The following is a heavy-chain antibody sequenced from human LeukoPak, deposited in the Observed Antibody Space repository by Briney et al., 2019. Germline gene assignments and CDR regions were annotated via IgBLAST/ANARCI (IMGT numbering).Heavy chain of an antibody. CDR3: ARDRTGGAVADHFDY. CDR2: IIPIFGTA. CDR1: GGTFSSYA. D-gene: IGHD6-19*01. J-gene: IGHJ4*02. Sequence: ASVKVSCKASGGTFSSYAISWVRQAPGQGLEWMGGIIPIFGTANYAQKFQGRVTITADKSTSTAYMELSSLRSEDTAVYYCARDRTGGAVADHFDYWGQGTLVTVSS. V-gene: IGHV1-69*06.